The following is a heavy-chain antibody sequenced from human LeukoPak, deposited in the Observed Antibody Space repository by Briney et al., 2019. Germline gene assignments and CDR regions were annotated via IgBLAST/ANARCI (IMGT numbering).Heavy chain of an antibody. CDR3: ARVGAAAADY. CDR1: GFTFSSYA. Sequence: PGGSLRLSCAASGFTFSSYAMSWVRQAPGKGLEWVSSISSSSYIYYADSVKGRFTISRDNAKNSLYLQMNSLRAEDTAVYYCARVGAAAADYWGQGTLVTVSS. D-gene: IGHD6-13*01. CDR2: ISSSSYI. J-gene: IGHJ4*02. V-gene: IGHV3-21*01.